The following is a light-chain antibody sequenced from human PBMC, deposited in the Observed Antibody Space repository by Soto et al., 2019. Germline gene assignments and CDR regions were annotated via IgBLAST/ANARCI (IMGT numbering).Light chain of an antibody. CDR2: KAS. Sequence: DIQMTQSPSTLSASVGDRVTITCRASQSISSWLAWYQQKPGKAPKLLIYKASSLESGVPSRFSGSGSGTEFTLTISSLQPDDFATYHCQQYYTYPWTFGQGTKVEIK. J-gene: IGKJ1*01. CDR3: QQYYTYPWT. CDR1: QSISSW. V-gene: IGKV1-5*03.